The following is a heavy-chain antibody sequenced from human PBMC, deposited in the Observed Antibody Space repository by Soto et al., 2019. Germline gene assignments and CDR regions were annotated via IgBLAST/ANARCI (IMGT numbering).Heavy chain of an antibody. J-gene: IGHJ6*02. V-gene: IGHV3-9*01. CDR1: GFTFDDYA. Sequence: GGSLRLSCAASGFTFDDYAMHWVRQAPGKGLEWVSGISWNSGSIGYADSVKGRFTISRDNANNSLYLQMNSLRAEDTALYYCEKHSGGHGTFGYYYSGMDLGGQGTTVTVPS. CDR3: EKHSGGHGTFGYYYSGMDL. CDR2: ISWNSGSI. D-gene: IGHD3-16*01.